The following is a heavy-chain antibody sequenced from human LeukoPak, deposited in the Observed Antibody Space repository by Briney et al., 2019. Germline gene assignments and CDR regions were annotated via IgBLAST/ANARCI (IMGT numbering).Heavy chain of an antibody. D-gene: IGHD3-3*01. CDR3: ARDLQNTIFGVVIRYYMDV. V-gene: IGHV3-21*01. Sequence: PGGSLRLSCAASGFTFISYSMNWVRQAPGKGLEWVSSISSSSSYIYYADSVKGRFTISRDNAKNSLYLQMNSLRAEDTAVYYCARDLQNTIFGVVIRYYMDVWGKGTTVTVSS. J-gene: IGHJ6*03. CDR2: ISSSSSYI. CDR1: GFTFISYS.